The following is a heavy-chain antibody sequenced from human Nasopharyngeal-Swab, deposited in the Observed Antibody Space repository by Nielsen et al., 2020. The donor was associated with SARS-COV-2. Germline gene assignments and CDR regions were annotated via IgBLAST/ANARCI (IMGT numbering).Heavy chain of an antibody. CDR2: INHSGST. D-gene: IGHD5-18*01. CDR3: ARGGYSYGPDY. CDR1: GGSFSGYY. Sequence: SETLSPTCAVYGGSFSGYYWSWIRQPPGKGLEWIGEINHSGSTNYNPSLKSRVTISVDTSKNQFSLKLSSVTAADTAVYYCARGGYSYGPDYWGQGTLVTVSS. V-gene: IGHV4-34*01. J-gene: IGHJ4*02.